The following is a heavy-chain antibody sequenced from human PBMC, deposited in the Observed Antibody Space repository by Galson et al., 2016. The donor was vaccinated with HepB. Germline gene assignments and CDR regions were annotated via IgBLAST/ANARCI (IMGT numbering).Heavy chain of an antibody. CDR1: GFTFSSYG. Sequence: SLRLSCAASGFTFSSYGMHWVRQAPGTGLEWVAFISYDGSNKKYANSVKGRFTISRDNSKKTLYLQMNSLRAEDTAVYYCAKEGCYYDSSGCGFDYWGQGTLGTVAS. CDR2: ISYDGSNK. J-gene: IGHJ4*02. D-gene: IGHD3-22*01. CDR3: AKEGCYYDSSGCGFDY. V-gene: IGHV3-30*18.